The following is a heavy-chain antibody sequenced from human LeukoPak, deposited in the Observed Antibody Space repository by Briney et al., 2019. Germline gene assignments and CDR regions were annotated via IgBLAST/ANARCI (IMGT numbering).Heavy chain of an antibody. CDR3: ARSGYYNGYDY. Sequence: GGSLRLSCVASGFTFSGHWMHWVRQVPGKGLVAVSRITPDGRGTAYADSVKGRFTISRDNAKNTLYLEMNSLTAEDSALYYCARSGYYNGYDYWGQGTLVTVPS. V-gene: IGHV3-74*03. CDR1: GFTFSGHW. J-gene: IGHJ4*02. D-gene: IGHD3-10*01. CDR2: ITPDGRGT.